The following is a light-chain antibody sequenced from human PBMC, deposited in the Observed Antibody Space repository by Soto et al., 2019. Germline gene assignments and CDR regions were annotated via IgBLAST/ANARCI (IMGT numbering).Light chain of an antibody. CDR3: QQSFSPLTFGGGTPQLT. CDR2: GAS. V-gene: IGKV1-39*01. J-gene: IGKJ4*01. Sequence: DIQMTQSASSLSASVGDRITITCRASQSINNYLNWYQQKPGKAPNLVIYGASSLQSGVPSRFSGSGSGTDFTLTISSLQPEDFATYYCQQSFSPLTFGGGTPQLTFGGGTKVEIK. CDR1: QSINNY.